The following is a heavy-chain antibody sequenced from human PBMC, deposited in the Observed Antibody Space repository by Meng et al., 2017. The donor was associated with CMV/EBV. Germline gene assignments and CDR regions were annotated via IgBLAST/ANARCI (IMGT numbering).Heavy chain of an antibody. CDR2: IYYSGST. V-gene: IGHV4-39*07. Sequence: LPYLGPVLVKPPATPSLTCTVSGGSIRSSSYYWGWIRQPPGKGLEWIGSIYYSGSTYYNPSLKSRVTISVDTSKNQFSLKLSSVTATDTAVYYCARVRNGGYWGGPRYYFDYWGQGTLVTVSS. D-gene: IGHD5-12*01. CDR3: ARVRNGGYWGGPRYYFDY. J-gene: IGHJ4*02. CDR1: GGSIRSSSYY.